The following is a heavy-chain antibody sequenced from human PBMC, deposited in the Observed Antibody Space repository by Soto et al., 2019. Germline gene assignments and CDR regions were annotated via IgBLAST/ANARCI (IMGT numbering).Heavy chain of an antibody. CDR2: IYSGGST. V-gene: IGHV3-53*01. J-gene: IGHJ6*02. Sequence: GGSLRLSCAASGFTVSSNYMSWVRQAPGKGLEWVSVIYSGGSTYYADSVKGRFTISRDNSKNTLYLQMNSLRAEDTAVYYCASVWWGRNEKGYCSGGSFYSSGGYYYYHYGMDVWGQGTTVTVSS. D-gene: IGHD2-15*01. CDR1: GFTVSSNY. CDR3: ASVWWGRNEKGYCSGGSFYSSGGYYYYHYGMDV.